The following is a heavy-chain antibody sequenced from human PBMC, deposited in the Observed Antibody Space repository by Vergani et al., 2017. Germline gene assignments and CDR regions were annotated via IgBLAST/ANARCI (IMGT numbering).Heavy chain of an antibody. CDR3: ARISPMTTVVQPSDYYGMDV. D-gene: IGHD4-23*01. CDR2: IFSNDEK. Sequence: QVTLKESGPVLVKPTETLTLTCTVSGFSLSNARMGVSWIRQPPGKALEWLAHIFSNDEKSYSTSLKSRLTISKDTSKSQVVLTMTNMDPVDTATYYCARISPMTTVVQPSDYYGMDVWGQGTTVTVSS. CDR1: GFSLSNARMG. V-gene: IGHV2-26*01. J-gene: IGHJ6*02.